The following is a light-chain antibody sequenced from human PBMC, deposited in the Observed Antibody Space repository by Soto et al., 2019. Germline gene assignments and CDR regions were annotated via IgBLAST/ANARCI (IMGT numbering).Light chain of an antibody. CDR2: LKNDGSH. CDR3: QTWGTGFQV. V-gene: IGLV4-69*01. J-gene: IGLJ2*01. Sequence: QLVLTQSPSASASLGASVRLTCTLSSGHSSYASAWHQKQPGKSPRYLMDLKNDGSHTKGDGIPDRFSGSSSGAERSLIISSLQSEDEADYYCQTWGTGFQVFGGGTKLTVL. CDR1: SGHSSYA.